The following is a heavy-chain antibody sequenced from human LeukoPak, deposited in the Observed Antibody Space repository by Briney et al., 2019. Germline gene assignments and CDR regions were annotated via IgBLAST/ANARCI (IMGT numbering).Heavy chain of an antibody. CDR1: GFTFSSYA. D-gene: IGHD3-9*01. CDR2: ISGSGGST. V-gene: IGHV3-23*01. CDR3: AKDPMSGRYFDWLSKDYGMDV. J-gene: IGHJ6*02. Sequence: GGSLRLSCAASGFTFSSYAMSWVRQARGKGLEWVSAISGSGGSTYYAHTVKGRFTISRDNSKTTLYLQMNSLRAEDTAVYYCAKDPMSGRYFDWLSKDYGMDVWGQGTTVTVSS.